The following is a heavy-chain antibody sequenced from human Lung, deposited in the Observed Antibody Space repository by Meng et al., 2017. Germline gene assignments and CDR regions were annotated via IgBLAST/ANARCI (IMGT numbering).Heavy chain of an antibody. CDR2: INHSGST. J-gene: IGHJ4*02. Sequence: QLQVPRWGCCSLKLSENLSLTCVVPGGSFSDYYWRWLRQPPGKGLEWIGEINHSGSTNYNPSLESRATISVDTSQNNLSLKLSSVTAADSAVYYCARGPTTMAHDFDYWGQGTLVTVSS. CDR3: ARGPTTMAHDFDY. D-gene: IGHD4-11*01. V-gene: IGHV4-34*01. CDR1: GGSFSDYY.